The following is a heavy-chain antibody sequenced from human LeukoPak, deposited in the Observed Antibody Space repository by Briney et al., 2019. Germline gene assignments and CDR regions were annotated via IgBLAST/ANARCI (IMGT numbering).Heavy chain of an antibody. J-gene: IGHJ4*02. Sequence: SETLSLTCAVYGGSSRPYYWNWIRQPPGKGLEWIGEINHSGSTNYNPSLKSRVTISVDTSKNQFSLKLTSVTAADTAVYYCARGGTTVTLDPFDYWGLGTLVTVSS. V-gene: IGHV4-34*01. CDR1: GGSSRPYY. CDR3: ARGGTTVTLDPFDY. D-gene: IGHD4-17*01. CDR2: INHSGST.